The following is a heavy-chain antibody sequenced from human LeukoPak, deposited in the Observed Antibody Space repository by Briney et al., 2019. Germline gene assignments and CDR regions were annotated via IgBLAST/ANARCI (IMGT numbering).Heavy chain of an antibody. Sequence: SETLSLTRTVSGGSITGYHWGWIRQRPGKGLEWIGYTYSSETTNYKPSLKSRVTISADTSKNQFSLKLTSVTAADTAIYYCARRNDFDIWGQGTMVTVSS. V-gene: IGHV4-4*08. J-gene: IGHJ3*02. CDR2: TYSSETT. CDR3: ARRNDFDI. CDR1: GGSITGYH.